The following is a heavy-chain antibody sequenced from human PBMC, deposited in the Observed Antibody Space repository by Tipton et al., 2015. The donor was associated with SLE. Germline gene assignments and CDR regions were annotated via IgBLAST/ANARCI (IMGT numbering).Heavy chain of an antibody. CDR1: GGSISSSSYY. J-gene: IGHJ4*02. V-gene: IGHV4-39*07. D-gene: IGHD6-19*01. CDR2: IYYSGST. CDR3: ASSGYSSGSYYFDY. Sequence: TLSLTCTVSGGSISSSSYYWGWIRQPPGKGLEWIGSIYYSGSTYYNPSLKSRVTISVDTSKNQFSLKLSSVTAADTAVYYCASSGYSSGSYYFDYWGQGTLVTVSS.